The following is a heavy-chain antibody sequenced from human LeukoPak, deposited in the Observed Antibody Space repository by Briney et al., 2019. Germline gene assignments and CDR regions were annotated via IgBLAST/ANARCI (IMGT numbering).Heavy chain of an antibody. CDR1: GYTFTGYY. CDR2: INPNSGDT. J-gene: IGHJ4*02. V-gene: IGHV1-2*02. CDR3: AREAPRGRNYFDY. D-gene: IGHD3/OR15-3a*01. Sequence: ASVKVSCKASGYTFTGYYMHWVRQAPGQGLEWMGWINPNSGDTNYAQKFQGRVTMTRDTSISTAYMELSRLRSDDTAVYYCAREAPRGRNYFDYWGQGTLVTVSS.